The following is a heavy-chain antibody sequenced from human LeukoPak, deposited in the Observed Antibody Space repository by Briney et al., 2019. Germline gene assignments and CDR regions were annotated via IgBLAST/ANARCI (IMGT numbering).Heavy chain of an antibody. Sequence: GGSLRLSCAASGFTFSSYTMHWVRQAPGKGLEWVAVISYDGSNKYYADSVKGRFTISRDNSKNTLYLQMNSLRAEDTAVYYCASSWAYWGQGTLVTVSS. CDR1: GFTFSSYT. V-gene: IGHV3-30*01. D-gene: IGHD1-26*01. CDR2: ISYDGSNK. CDR3: ASSWAY. J-gene: IGHJ4*02.